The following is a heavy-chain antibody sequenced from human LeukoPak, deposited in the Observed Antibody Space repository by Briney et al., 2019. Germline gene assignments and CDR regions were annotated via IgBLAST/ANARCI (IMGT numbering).Heavy chain of an antibody. CDR1: GYTFTDNY. CDR3: ARASPLTSSPYPNDY. J-gene: IGHJ4*02. D-gene: IGHD6-6*01. V-gene: IGHV1-2*02. CDR2: INPKSGGT. Sequence: ASVKVSCKASGYTFTDNYMHWVRQAPGEGLEWMGWINPKSGGTNYAQKFQGRVTMTRDTSISTAYVELSSLRSDDTAMYYCARASPLTSSPYPNDYGGQGTRVTVSS.